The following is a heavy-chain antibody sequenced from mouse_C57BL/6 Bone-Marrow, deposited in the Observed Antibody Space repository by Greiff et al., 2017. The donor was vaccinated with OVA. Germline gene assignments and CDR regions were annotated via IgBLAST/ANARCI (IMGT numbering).Heavy chain of an antibody. D-gene: IGHD1-1*01. CDR3: ARRPPYYYGSSLYWYFDV. J-gene: IGHJ1*03. Sequence: QVQLQQSGAELARPGASVKLSCKASGYTFTSYGISWVKQRTGQGLEWIGEIYPRSGNTYYNEKFKGKATLTADKSSSTAYMELRSLTSEDSAVYFCARRPPYYYGSSLYWYFDVWGTGTTVTVSS. CDR1: GYTFTSYG. CDR2: IYPRSGNT. V-gene: IGHV1-81*01.